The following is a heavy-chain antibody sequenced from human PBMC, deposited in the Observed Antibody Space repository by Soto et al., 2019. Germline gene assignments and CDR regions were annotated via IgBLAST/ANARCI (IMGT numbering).Heavy chain of an antibody. CDR1: GFTFSSYA. D-gene: IGHD3-10*01. CDR3: AKDPSSVVDRGDV. V-gene: IGHV3-23*01. J-gene: IGHJ6*02. Sequence: EVQLLESGGGLVQPGGSLRLSCAASGFTFSSYAMSWVRQAPGKGLEWVSAISGSGGSTYYADSVKGRFTISRDNSKNTRYLQMNRLRAEDTAVYYCAKDPSSVVDRGDVWGQGTTVTVSS. CDR2: ISGSGGST.